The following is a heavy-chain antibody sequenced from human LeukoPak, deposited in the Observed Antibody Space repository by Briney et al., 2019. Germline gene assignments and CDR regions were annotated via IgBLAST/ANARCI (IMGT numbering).Heavy chain of an antibody. D-gene: IGHD3-16*01. CDR2: IDWDDDK. J-gene: IGHJ6*02. V-gene: IGHV2-70*01. CDR1: GFSLSTSGMC. Sequence: SGPALVYPAPSLTLTCTFSGFSLSTSGMCVSWIRQPPGKALEWLAHIDWDDDKYYITSLKTRLSISKDTSKSQVVLTMTNMDPVDTATYYCARVIMITFGGVITQGYYYGMDVWGQGTTVTVSS. CDR3: ARVIMITFGGVITQGYYYGMDV.